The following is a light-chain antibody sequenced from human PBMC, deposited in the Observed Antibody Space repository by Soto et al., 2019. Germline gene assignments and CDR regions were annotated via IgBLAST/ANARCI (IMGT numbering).Light chain of an antibody. V-gene: IGLV2-8*01. CDR3: CSYAGRNRGV. Sequence: QSALTQPPSASGSPGQSVTISCTGTSSDVGGYNYVSWYQQRPGKAPQLMIYEVSKRPAGVPDHFSASKSGNTASLTVSGLQAEDEADYFCCSYAGRNRGVFGTGPKGTVL. J-gene: IGLJ1*01. CDR1: SSDVGGYNY. CDR2: EVS.